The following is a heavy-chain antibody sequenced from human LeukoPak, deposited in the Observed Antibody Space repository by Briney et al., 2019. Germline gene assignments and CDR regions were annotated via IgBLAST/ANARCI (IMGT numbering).Heavy chain of an antibody. D-gene: IGHD3-10*01. CDR2: MNPSSGNT. J-gene: IGHJ4*02. CDR1: GYTFTSYD. CDR3: ARPQSSARMKGSGSYQFVY. V-gene: IGHV1-8*01. Sequence: GASVKVSCKASGYTFTSYDINWVRQATGQGLEWMGWMNPSSGNTGYAQKFQGRVTMTRNTSISTAYMELSSLRSEDTAVYYCARPQSSARMKGSGSYQFVYWGQGTLVTVSS.